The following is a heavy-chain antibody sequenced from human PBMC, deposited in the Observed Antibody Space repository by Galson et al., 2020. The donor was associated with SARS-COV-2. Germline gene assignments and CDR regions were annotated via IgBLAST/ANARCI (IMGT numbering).Heavy chain of an antibody. CDR3: TTEHLELLWFAGIYYFDY. CDR2: IKSKTDGGTT. D-gene: IGHD3-10*01. Sequence: GGSLRLSCAASGFTFSNAWMSWVRQAPGKGLEWVGRIKSKTDGGTTDYAAPVKGRFNISRDDSKNTLYLQMNSLKTEDTAVYYCTTEHLELLWFAGIYYFDYWGQGTLVTVSS. V-gene: IGHV3-15*01. CDR1: GFTFSNAW. J-gene: IGHJ4*02.